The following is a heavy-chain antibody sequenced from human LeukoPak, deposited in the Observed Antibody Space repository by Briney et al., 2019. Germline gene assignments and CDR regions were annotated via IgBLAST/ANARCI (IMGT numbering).Heavy chain of an antibody. CDR2: IYTSGST. D-gene: IGHD3-22*01. CDR3: ARDFGYYDSSGYYQDNAFDI. Sequence: SETLSLTCTVSGGSIRTGSYYWSWIRQPAGKGLEWIGRIYTSGSTNYNPSLKSRVTISVDTSKNQFSLRLTSVTAADTAVYYCARDFGYYDSSGYYQDNAFDIWGQGTMVTVSS. CDR1: GGSIRTGSYY. J-gene: IGHJ3*02. V-gene: IGHV4-61*02.